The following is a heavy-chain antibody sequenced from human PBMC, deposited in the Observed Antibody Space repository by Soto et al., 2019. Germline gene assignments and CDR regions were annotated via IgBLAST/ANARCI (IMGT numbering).Heavy chain of an antibody. CDR2: ISGSGGST. V-gene: IGHV3-23*01. Sequence: PGWSMRLSCAASGFTFSSYAMSWVRQAPGKGLEWVSAISGSGGSTYYADSVKGRFTISRDNSKNTLYLQMNSLRAEDTAVYYCAKDSPIVVVPTYWGQGTLVTVSS. J-gene: IGHJ4*02. D-gene: IGHD2-2*01. CDR1: GFTFSSYA. CDR3: AKDSPIVVVPTY.